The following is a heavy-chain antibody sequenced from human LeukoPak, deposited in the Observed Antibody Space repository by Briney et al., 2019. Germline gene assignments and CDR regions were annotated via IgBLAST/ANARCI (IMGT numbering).Heavy chain of an antibody. CDR3: TKRAVDTAMVGFDY. J-gene: IGHJ4*02. Sequence: GGSLRLSCAASGFTFSSYGMSWVRQAPGKGLEWVSAISGSGGNTFYADSVKGRFTISRDNSKNTLYLQVSSLRTEDTAVYYCTKRAVDTAMVGFDYWGQGTLVTVSS. D-gene: IGHD5-18*01. V-gene: IGHV3-23*01. CDR2: ISGSGGNT. CDR1: GFTFSSYG.